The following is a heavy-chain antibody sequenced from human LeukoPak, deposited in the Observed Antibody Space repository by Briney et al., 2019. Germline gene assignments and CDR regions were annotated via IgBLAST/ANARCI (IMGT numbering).Heavy chain of an antibody. D-gene: IGHD3-3*01. CDR2: IKQDGSEK. Sequence: GGSLRLSCAASGFTFSSYGMHWARQAPGKGLEWVANIKQDGSEKYYVDSVKGRFTISRDNAKNSLYLQMNSLRAEDTAVYYCARSITIFGVVTIRQAFDIWGQGTMVTVSS. CDR1: GFTFSSYG. V-gene: IGHV3-7*01. J-gene: IGHJ3*02. CDR3: ARSITIFGVVTIRQAFDI.